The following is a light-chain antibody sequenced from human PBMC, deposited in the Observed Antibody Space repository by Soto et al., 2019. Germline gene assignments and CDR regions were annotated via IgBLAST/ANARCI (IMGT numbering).Light chain of an antibody. J-gene: IGLJ1*01. CDR2: EVR. CDR3: ASYTDSGPFYV. CDR1: NSDVGGYNY. Sequence: QSGLTQPASVSGSPGQSITISCTGTNSDVGGYNYVSWYQQHPGKAPKLMIYEVRNRPSGVSNRFSGSKSGNTASLTISGLQAEDESDYYCASYTDSGPFYVFGNGTKLTVL. V-gene: IGLV2-14*01.